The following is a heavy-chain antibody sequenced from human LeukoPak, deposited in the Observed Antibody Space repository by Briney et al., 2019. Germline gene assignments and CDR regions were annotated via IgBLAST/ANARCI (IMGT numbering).Heavy chain of an antibody. V-gene: IGHV4-61*01. Sequence: TSETLSLTCTVSGGSVGSGSYYWSWIRQPPGKGLEWIGYIYYSGSTNHNPSLKSRVTISVDTSKNQFSLKLSSVTAADTAVYYCARLQYYDFWSGYGDFDYWGQGTLVTVSS. D-gene: IGHD3-3*01. CDR3: ARLQYYDFWSGYGDFDY. J-gene: IGHJ4*02. CDR2: IYYSGST. CDR1: GGSVGSGSYY.